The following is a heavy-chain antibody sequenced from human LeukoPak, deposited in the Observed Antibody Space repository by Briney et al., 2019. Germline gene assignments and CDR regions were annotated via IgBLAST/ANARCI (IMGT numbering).Heavy chain of an antibody. J-gene: IGHJ1*01. CDR1: GGTFSSYA. D-gene: IGHD2-21*01. V-gene: IGHV1-46*01. CDR3: ARGAPVVVPSDYGPGYFRL. CDR2: MNPSGASA. Sequence: ASVKVSCKASGGTFSSYAISWVRQAPGQGLEWMGIMNPSGASASYAQKFQGRVTMTRDTSTSTVYMELSSLRSEDTAVYYCARGAPVVVPSDYGPGYFRLWGQGTLVTVSS.